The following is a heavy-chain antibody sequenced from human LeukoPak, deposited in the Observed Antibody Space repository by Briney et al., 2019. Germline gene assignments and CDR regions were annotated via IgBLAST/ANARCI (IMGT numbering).Heavy chain of an antibody. V-gene: IGHV3-23*01. CDR1: GFTFSSYA. J-gene: IGHJ6*03. D-gene: IGHD7-27*01. CDR2: ISGSGGST. CDR3: ARSNWGYYYYYMDV. Sequence: GGSLRLSCAASGFTFSSYAMSWVRQAPGKGLEWVSAISGSGGSTYYADSVKGRFTISRDNSKNTLYLQMDSLRAEDTAVYYCARSNWGYYYYYMDVWGKGTTVTVSS.